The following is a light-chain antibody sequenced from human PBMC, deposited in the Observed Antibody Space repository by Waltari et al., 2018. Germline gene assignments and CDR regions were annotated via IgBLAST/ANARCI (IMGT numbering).Light chain of an antibody. J-gene: IGKJ2*01. V-gene: IGKV4-1*01. CDR1: QSIFYSSNNKDY. Sequence: DIVMTQSPDSLAVSPGERATIHCKSSQSIFYSSNNKDYLAWYQLKPGQPPKLLIYWASTRESGVPDRFSGSGTGTDFTLTISSLQTEDVATYYCQQYRDTPYTFGQGNNLEI. CDR3: QQYRDTPYT. CDR2: WAS.